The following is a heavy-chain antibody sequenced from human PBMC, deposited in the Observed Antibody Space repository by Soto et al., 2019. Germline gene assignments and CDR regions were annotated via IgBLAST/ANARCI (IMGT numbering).Heavy chain of an antibody. J-gene: IGHJ4*02. Sequence: ESLKISCQCCGYTFSNFWIAWVRQLPGKGLEYMGIIYPGDSETRYSPSFHGKVTISADRSIGTAYLQWSSLEASDSAFYFCARSPRSSPYFDYWGQGALVTASS. CDR1: GYTFSNFW. CDR2: IYPGDSET. V-gene: IGHV5-51*01. D-gene: IGHD6-13*01. CDR3: ARSPRSSPYFDY.